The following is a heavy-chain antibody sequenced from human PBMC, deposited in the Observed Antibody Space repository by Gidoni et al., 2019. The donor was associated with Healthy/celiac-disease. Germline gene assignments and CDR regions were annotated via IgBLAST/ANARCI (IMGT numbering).Heavy chain of an antibody. CDR2: IGTAGDT. D-gene: IGHD3-3*01. CDR1: GFTFSSYD. J-gene: IGHJ4*02. CDR3: ARAVRFLEWSTEYYVDY. Sequence: EVQLVASGVGLVQPVGSLRLSCAASGFTFSSYDMHWVRQATGKGLEWVSAIGTAGDTYYPGSVKGRFNIYRENAKNSLYLQMNSLRAGDTAVYYCARAVRFLEWSTEYYVDYWGQGTLVTVSS. V-gene: IGHV3-13*01.